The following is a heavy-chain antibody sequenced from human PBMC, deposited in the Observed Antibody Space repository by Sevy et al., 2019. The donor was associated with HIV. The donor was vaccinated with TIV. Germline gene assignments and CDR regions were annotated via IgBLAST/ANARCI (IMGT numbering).Heavy chain of an antibody. CDR1: GGSITNDN. CDR2: ISYTGST. CDR3: ARQVKSLKLFGVVVPYGMDV. V-gene: IGHV4-59*01. J-gene: IGHJ6*02. D-gene: IGHD3-3*01. Sequence: SQSLSLTCTVSGGSITNDNWIWVRQPPNKGLEWVGYISYTGSTSYNPSLKSRVTISVDTSKNELSLKLTSVTDVDTAIYYCARQVKSLKLFGVVVPYGMDVWGQGTTVTVSS.